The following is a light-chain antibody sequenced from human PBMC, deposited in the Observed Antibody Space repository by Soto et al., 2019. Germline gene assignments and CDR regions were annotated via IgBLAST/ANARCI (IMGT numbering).Light chain of an antibody. CDR3: QQYNSYSL. CDR1: QSISSW. V-gene: IGKV1-5*01. J-gene: IGKJ1*01. Sequence: DIQMTQSPSTLSASVGDRVTITCRASQSISSWLAWYQQKPGKAPKLLIYDASSLESGVPARFSGSGSGTEFTLTISSLQPDDFANYYFQQYNSYSLFGQGTKVEIK. CDR2: DAS.